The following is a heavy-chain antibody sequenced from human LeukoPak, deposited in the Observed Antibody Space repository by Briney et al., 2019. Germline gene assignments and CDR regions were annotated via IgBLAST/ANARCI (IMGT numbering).Heavy chain of an antibody. J-gene: IGHJ3*02. CDR2: ISYDGSNK. CDR3: SI. V-gene: IGHV3-30*03. D-gene: IGHD3-3*01. CDR1: GFTFSSYW. Sequence: GGSLRLSCAASGFTFSSYWMTWIRQAPGKGLEWVAVISYDGSNKYYADSVKGRFTISRDNSKNTLYLQMNSLRGSASAPTHDSIW.